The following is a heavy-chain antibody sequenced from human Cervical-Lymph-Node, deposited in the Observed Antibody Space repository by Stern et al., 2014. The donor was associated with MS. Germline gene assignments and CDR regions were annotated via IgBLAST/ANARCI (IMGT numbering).Heavy chain of an antibody. Sequence: VQLVESGPGLVKPSETLSLTCAVSGDSISSYNHYWAWIRQPPGKGLEWIGIVYHSGTTYYTPSPKCPDAISVDTSKNHFSLGLNSVTAADTAVYYCAKHACTGAACPFDLWGQGTLVTVSS. CDR3: AKHACTGAACPFDL. CDR2: VYHSGTT. V-gene: IGHV4-39*01. D-gene: IGHD2-8*02. J-gene: IGHJ4*02. CDR1: GDSISSYNHY.